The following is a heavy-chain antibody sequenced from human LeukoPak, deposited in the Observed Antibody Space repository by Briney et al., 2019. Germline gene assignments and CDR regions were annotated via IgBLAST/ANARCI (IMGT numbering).Heavy chain of an antibody. CDR3: ARDVLYSSAWYKGAVHDAFDI. CDR2: IVPIFGTA. Sequence: SVKVSCKASGGTFSSYTISWVRQAPGQGLEWMGGIVPIFGTADYAQKFRGRVTITADESTSTVYMDLSSLRSEDTAVYFCARDVLYSSAWYKGAVHDAFDIWGQGTMVTVSS. J-gene: IGHJ3*02. CDR1: GGTFSSYT. D-gene: IGHD6-19*01. V-gene: IGHV1-69*13.